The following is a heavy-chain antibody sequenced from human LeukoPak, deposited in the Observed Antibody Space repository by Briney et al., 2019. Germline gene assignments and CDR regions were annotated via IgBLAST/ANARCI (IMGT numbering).Heavy chain of an antibody. Sequence: ASVKVSCKASGYTFTSYYMHWVRQAPGQGLEWMGIINPSGGSTSYAQKFQGRVTMTRDTSTSTVYMELSSLRSEDTAVYYCARVYCSSTSCLNWFDPWCQGTLVTVSS. CDR1: GYTFTSYY. V-gene: IGHV1-46*03. CDR2: INPSGGST. CDR3: ARVYCSSTSCLNWFDP. D-gene: IGHD2-2*01. J-gene: IGHJ5*02.